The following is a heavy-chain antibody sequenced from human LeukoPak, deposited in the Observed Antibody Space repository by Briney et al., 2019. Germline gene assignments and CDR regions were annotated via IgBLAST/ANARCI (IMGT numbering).Heavy chain of an antibody. D-gene: IGHD3-22*01. CDR2: INPSGGST. V-gene: IGHV1-46*01. J-gene: IGHJ2*01. Sequence: GASVKVSCKASAYTFTSYYMHWVRQAPGQGLEWMGIINPSGGSTSYAQKFQGRVTMTRDTSTSTVYMELSSLRSEDTAVYYCARDVNISGDYYDSSGSRYTDLWGRGTLVTVSS. CDR3: ARDVNISGDYYDSSGSRYTDL. CDR1: AYTFTSYY.